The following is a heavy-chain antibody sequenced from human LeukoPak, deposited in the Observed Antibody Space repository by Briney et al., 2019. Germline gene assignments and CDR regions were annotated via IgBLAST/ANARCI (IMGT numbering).Heavy chain of an antibody. CDR1: GDMCDDYT. CDR3: AKGLGATGES. Sequence: GAALILSCAASGDMCDDYTMHWVRPGACPGLAWVALISWDGGVTYYADSVRGPFTISRDNNKKSLYLQMNSLRTDDTALYYCAKGLGATGESWGQGTLVTVSS. J-gene: IGHJ5*02. D-gene: IGHD3-10*01. CDR2: ISWDGGVT. V-gene: IGHV3-43*01.